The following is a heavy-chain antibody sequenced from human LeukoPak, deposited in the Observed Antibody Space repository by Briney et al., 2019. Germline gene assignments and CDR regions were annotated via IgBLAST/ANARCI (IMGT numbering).Heavy chain of an antibody. CDR2: LAYSGNT. D-gene: IGHD3-22*01. Sequence: SETLSLTCTVSGGIIGSSSFYWAWIRQPPGKGLEWIGSLAYSGNTYYKSSLKSRVALSVDASKYQFSLNLTSVTAADTALFYCASSTSYYYDSSGYFEYWGQGILVTVSS. CDR1: GGIIGSSSFY. CDR3: ASSTSYYYDSSGYFEY. J-gene: IGHJ4*02. V-gene: IGHV4-39*01.